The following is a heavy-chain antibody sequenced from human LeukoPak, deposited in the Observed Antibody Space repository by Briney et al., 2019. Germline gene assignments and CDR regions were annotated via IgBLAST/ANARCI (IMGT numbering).Heavy chain of an antibody. CDR1: GGTFSSYA. V-gene: IGHV1-69*13. Sequence: GAPVKVSCKASGGTFSSYAISWVRQAPGQGLEWMGGIIPIFGTANYAQKFQGRVTITADESTSTAYMELSSLRSEDTAVYYCARDLAQVAGTDYWGQGTLVTVSS. J-gene: IGHJ4*02. D-gene: IGHD6-19*01. CDR2: IIPIFGTA. CDR3: ARDLAQVAGTDY.